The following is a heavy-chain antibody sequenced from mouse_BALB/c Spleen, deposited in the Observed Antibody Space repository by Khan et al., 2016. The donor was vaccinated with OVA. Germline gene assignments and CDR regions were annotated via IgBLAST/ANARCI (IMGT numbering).Heavy chain of an antibody. Sequence: VQLQESGAELVKPGASVKLSCKASGYSFTSYDINWVRQRPEPGLEWIGWIFPGDGSTEYNEKFKGKATLTPDKSSSTAYMQLSRLKSEDSAVYFCARGGYGGCAYWGQGTLVTGSA. CDR1: GYSFTSYD. D-gene: IGHD2-14*01. V-gene: IGHV1-85*01. J-gene: IGHJ3*01. CDR2: IFPGDGST. CDR3: ARGGYGGCAY.